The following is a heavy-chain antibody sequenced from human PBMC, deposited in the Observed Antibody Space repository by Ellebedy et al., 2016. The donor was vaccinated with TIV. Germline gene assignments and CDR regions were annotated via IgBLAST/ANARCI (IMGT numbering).Heavy chain of an antibody. J-gene: IGHJ5*02. Sequence: GESLKISXGASGFSFFNYKMSWVRQSPGKGLEWVSTISSSGSDIHYGDSVKGRFTTSRDNAKNSLFLQMNNARDEDTAIYYCAAVVPDVISDWFDPWGQGTPVTVST. CDR1: GFSFFNYK. V-gene: IGHV3-21*04. CDR2: ISSSGSDI. D-gene: IGHD2-2*01. CDR3: AAVVPDVISDWFDP.